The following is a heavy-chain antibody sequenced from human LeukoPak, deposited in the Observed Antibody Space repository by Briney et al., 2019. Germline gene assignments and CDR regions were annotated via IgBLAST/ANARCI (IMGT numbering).Heavy chain of an antibody. D-gene: IGHD2-21*02. Sequence: LLRPCSSPAVCMVSSYVISCVPGAAGPQLEWMGWIIPILGIANYAQKFQGRVTITADKSTSTAYMELSSLRSEDTAVYYCARDRHIVVVTAIHDAFDIWGQGTMVTVSS. CDR3: ARDRHIVVVTAIHDAFDI. J-gene: IGHJ3*02. CDR1: VCMVSSYV. CDR2: IIPILGIA. V-gene: IGHV1-69*04.